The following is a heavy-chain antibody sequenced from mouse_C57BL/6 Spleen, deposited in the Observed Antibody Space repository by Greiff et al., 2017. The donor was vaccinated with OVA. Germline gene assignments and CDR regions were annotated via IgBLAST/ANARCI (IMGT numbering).Heavy chain of an antibody. CDR1: GYAFTNYL. D-gene: IGHD1-1*01. V-gene: IGHV1-54*01. CDR2: INPGSGGT. CDR3: ARSRYYGSSPHCFDY. J-gene: IGHJ2*01. Sequence: QVQLQQSGAELVRPGTSVKVSCKASGYAFTNYLIEWVKQRPGQGLEWIGVINPGSGGTNYNEKFKGKATLTADKSSSTAYMQLSSLTSEDSAVYFCARSRYYGSSPHCFDYWGQGTTLTVSS.